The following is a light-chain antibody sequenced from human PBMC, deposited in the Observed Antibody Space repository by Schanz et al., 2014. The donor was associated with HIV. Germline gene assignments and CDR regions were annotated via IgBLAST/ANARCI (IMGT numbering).Light chain of an antibody. V-gene: IGKV1-39*01. CDR1: QSISSY. J-gene: IGKJ1*01. Sequence: DIQMTQSPSTLSASVGDRVTITCRASQSISSYLNWYQQKPGRAPKLLIYAASSLQSGVPSRFSGSGSGTEFTLTISSLQPDDFATYYCQQYDIISWTFGLGTKVEIK. CDR2: AAS. CDR3: QQYDIISWT.